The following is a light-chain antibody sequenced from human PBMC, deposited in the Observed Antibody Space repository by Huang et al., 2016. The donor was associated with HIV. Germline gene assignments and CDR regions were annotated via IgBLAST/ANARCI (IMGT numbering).Light chain of an antibody. J-gene: IGKJ1*01. Sequence: DVVMTQSPLSLPVTLGQPASISCRSSQSLVYSDGNTYLNWFQQRPGQSPRRLIYEVSNRDSGVPDRCSGSGSGTDFTLKISRVEAEDVGVYYCMQGTHWLWTFGQGTKVEIK. CDR1: QSLVYSDGNTY. CDR2: EVS. CDR3: MQGTHWLWT. V-gene: IGKV2-30*01.